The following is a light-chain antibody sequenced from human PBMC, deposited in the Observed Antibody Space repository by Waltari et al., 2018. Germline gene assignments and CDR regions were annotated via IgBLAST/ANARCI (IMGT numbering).Light chain of an antibody. J-gene: IGKJ4*01. CDR1: QSLLHRNGYNS. CDR2: MGS. CDR3: MEALQTPGT. V-gene: IGKV2-28*01. Sequence: DIVMTQSPLSLPVTPGEPASISCRSSQSLLHRNGYNSLEWYLQKPGQPPQLLIYMGSNRASGVPDRFSGSGSGTDFTLKISRVEAEDVGVYYCMEALQTPGTFGGGTKVEIK.